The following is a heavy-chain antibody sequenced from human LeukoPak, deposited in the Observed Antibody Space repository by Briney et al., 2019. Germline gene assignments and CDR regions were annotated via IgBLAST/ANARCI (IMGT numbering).Heavy chain of an antibody. J-gene: IGHJ6*03. CDR3: TRPHGGNDGAYYMDV. Sequence: GGSLRLSCAASGFTFSGSAMHWVRQASGKGLEWVGRIRSKANSYATAYAASVKGRFTISRDDSKNTAYLQMNSLKTEDTAAYYCTRPHGGNDGAYYMDVWGKGTTVTVSS. CDR2: IRSKANSYAT. V-gene: IGHV3-73*01. CDR1: GFTFSGSA. D-gene: IGHD4-23*01.